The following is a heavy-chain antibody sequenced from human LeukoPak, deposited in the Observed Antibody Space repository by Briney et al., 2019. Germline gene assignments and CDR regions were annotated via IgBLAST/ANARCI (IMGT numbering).Heavy chain of an antibody. D-gene: IGHD5-12*01. CDR1: GFTFSSYA. CDR3: ARALLRLIVATISYYYGMDV. Sequence: GRSLRLSCAASGFTFSSYAMHWVRQAPGKGLECVAGISYDGGNKCYADSVKVRFTISRDNYKNTMYLQMNSLRAADTAVYYCARALLRLIVATISYYYGMDVWGQGTTVTVSS. V-gene: IGHV3-30-3*01. J-gene: IGHJ6*02. CDR2: ISYDGGNK.